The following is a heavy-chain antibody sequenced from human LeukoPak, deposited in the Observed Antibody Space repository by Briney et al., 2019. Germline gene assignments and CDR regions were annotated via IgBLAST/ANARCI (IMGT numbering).Heavy chain of an antibody. CDR3: ARVYRQYYYDSSGYYHHWYFDL. CDR2: FDPEDGET. D-gene: IGHD3-22*01. CDR1: GYTLTELS. V-gene: IGHV1-24*01. Sequence: ASVKVSCKVSGYTLTELSMHWVRQAPGKGLEWMGGFDPEDGETIYAQKFQGRVTMTEGTSTDTAYMELSSLRSEDTAVYYCARVYRQYYYDSSGYYHHWYFDLWGRGTLVTVSS. J-gene: IGHJ2*01.